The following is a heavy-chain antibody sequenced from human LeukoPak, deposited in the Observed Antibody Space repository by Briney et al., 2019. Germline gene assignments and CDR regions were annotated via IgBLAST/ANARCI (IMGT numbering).Heavy chain of an antibody. CDR2: INHSGST. CDR1: GGSFSGYY. D-gene: IGHD2-15*01. V-gene: IGHV4-34*01. CDR3: ARGGYCSGGSCHYNWFDP. J-gene: IGHJ5*02. Sequence: NPSETLSLTCAVYGGSFSGYYWSWIRQPPGKGLEWIGEINHSGSTNYNPSLKSRVTISVDTSKNQFSLRLSSVTAADTAVYYCARGGYCSGGSCHYNWFDPWGQGTLVTVSS.